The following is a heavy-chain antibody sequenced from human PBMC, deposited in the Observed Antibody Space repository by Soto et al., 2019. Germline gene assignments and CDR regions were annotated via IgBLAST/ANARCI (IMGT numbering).Heavy chain of an antibody. Sequence: ASVKVSCKASVGTFSSYAISWVRQAPGQGLEWMGGIIPIFGTANYAQKFQGRVTITADESTSTAYMELSSLRSEDTAVYYCARMGPDYDILTGYSRRYYYYGMDVWGQGTTVTVSS. J-gene: IGHJ6*02. V-gene: IGHV1-69*13. CDR3: ARMGPDYDILTGYSRRYYYYGMDV. CDR2: IIPIFGTA. CDR1: VGTFSSYA. D-gene: IGHD3-9*01.